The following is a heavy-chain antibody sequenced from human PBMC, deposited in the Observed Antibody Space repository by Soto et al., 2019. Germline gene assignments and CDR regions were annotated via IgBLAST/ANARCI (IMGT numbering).Heavy chain of an antibody. D-gene: IGHD4-17*01. J-gene: IGHJ6*02. CDR3: ARGVTVTTALYYYYGMDV. CDR1: GGTFSSYA. CDR2: IIHIFGTA. V-gene: IGHV1-69*01. Sequence: QVQLVQSGAEVKKPGSSVKVSCKASGGTFSSYAISWVRQAPGQGLEWMGGIIHIFGTANYAQKFQGRVTSTEDESTSTAYMELSSLRSEDTAVYYCARGVTVTTALYYYYGMDVWGQGTTVTVSS.